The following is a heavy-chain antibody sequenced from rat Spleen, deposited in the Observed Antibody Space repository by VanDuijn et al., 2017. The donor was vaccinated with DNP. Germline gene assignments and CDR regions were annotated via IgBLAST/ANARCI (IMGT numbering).Heavy chain of an antibody. CDR2: IQCGRNP. J-gene: IGHJ2*01. D-gene: IGHD1-2*01. CDR3: ARHYTY. CDR1: GFSLTNYH. Sequence: QVQLKESGPGLVQPSQTLSLTCTVSGFSLTNYHVNWVRQPPGKGLEWMGRIQCGRNPDYNSALKSRLSISRDTSKSQVFLEMNSVQTEDTAIYFCARHYTYWGQGVMVTVSS. V-gene: IGHV2-27*01.